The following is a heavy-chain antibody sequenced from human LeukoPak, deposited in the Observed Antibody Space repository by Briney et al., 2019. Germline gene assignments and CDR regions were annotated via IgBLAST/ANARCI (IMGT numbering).Heavy chain of an antibody. Sequence: GGSLRLSCAASGFTFSSYGMHWVRQAPGKGLEWVAFIRYDGSNKYYVDSVKGRFTISRDNSKNTLYLQMNSLRAEDTAVYYCAKERGYCSSTSCHYYFDYWGQGTLVTVSS. D-gene: IGHD2-2*03. CDR3: AKERGYCSSTSCHYYFDY. J-gene: IGHJ4*02. V-gene: IGHV3-30*02. CDR2: IRYDGSNK. CDR1: GFTFSSYG.